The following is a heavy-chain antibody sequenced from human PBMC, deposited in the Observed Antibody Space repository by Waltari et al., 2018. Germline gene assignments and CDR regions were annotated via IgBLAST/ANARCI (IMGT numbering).Heavy chain of an antibody. J-gene: IGHJ4*02. D-gene: IGHD5-12*01. CDR2: ISSSGSTI. CDR3: ARDVGTYSGYEGY. V-gene: IGHV3-48*03. CDR1: GFTFSSYE. Sequence: EVQLVESGGGLVQPGGSLRLSCAASGFTFSSYEMNWVRQAPGKGLEWVSYISSSGSTIYYADSVKGRLTISRDNAKNSLYLQMNSLRAEDTAVYYCARDVGTYSGYEGYWGQGTLVTVSS.